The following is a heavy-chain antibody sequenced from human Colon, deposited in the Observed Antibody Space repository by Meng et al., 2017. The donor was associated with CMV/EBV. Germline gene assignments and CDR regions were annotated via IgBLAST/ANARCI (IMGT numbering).Heavy chain of an antibody. Sequence: GESLKISCEGSGFMFSYYWMTWVRQAPGKGLEWVANIKRDGSEKYYVDSVKGRFTISRDNAKKTLYLDMTSLRPDDTGVYFCASHVYLTDVYDGLDVWGQGTTVTVSS. CDR2: IKRDGSEK. D-gene: IGHD2/OR15-2a*01. J-gene: IGHJ6*02. V-gene: IGHV3-7*01. CDR1: GFMFSYYW. CDR3: ASHVYLTDVYDGLDV.